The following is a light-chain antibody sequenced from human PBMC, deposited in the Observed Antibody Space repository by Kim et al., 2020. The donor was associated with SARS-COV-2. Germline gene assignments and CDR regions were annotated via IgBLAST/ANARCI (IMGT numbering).Light chain of an antibody. CDR2: KAS. CDR1: QTINNW. J-gene: IGKJ1*01. Sequence: DIQMTQSPSSLSASVGDRVIITCRASQTINNWLAWYQQKPGKAPKLLIYKASSLESGVPSRFSGSGSGTEFTLTITSLQPDDFATYYCLQYLCYWGTFGPGTKVDIK. V-gene: IGKV1-5*03. CDR3: LQYLCYWGT.